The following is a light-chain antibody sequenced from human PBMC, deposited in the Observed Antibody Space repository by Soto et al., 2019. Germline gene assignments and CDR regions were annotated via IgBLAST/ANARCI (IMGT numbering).Light chain of an antibody. CDR2: NVS. CDR3: CSYAGSYTYV. Sequence: QSALTQPRSVSGSPGQSVTISCSGTSSDVGGYNYVSWYQQHPGKAPKLMIYNVSERPSGVPDRFSGSKSDNTASLTISGLHAEDEADYYCCSYAGSYTYVFGTGTKVTVL. J-gene: IGLJ1*01. V-gene: IGLV2-11*01. CDR1: SSDVGGYNY.